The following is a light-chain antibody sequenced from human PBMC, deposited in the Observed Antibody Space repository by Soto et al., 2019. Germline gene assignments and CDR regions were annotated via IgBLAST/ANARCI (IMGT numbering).Light chain of an antibody. J-gene: IGKJ5*01. CDR3: QQYGTSPIT. V-gene: IGKV3-20*01. Sequence: ENVLTQSPGTLSLSPGERATLSCRASQTVSNYLTWYQQRPGQAPRLLIYGASKSTTGIPDRFSGSGSGTDFILFIIRLVPEDFALSYCQQYGTSPITFGQGTRLEIK. CDR2: GAS. CDR1: QTVSNY.